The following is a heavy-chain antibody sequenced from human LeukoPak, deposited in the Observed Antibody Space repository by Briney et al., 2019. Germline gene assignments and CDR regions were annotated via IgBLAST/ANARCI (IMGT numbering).Heavy chain of an antibody. V-gene: IGHV3-30-3*01. CDR2: ISYDATNE. Sequence: SGGSLRLSCAASGFTFDDYAMHWVRQAPGKGLEWVAIISYDATNENYADSVKGRFTISRDISKNTLYLQMNSLRAEDTALYYCARGYYYGSRSYAYFDYWGQGTLVTVSS. CDR1: GFTFDDYA. CDR3: ARGYYYGSRSYAYFDY. J-gene: IGHJ4*02. D-gene: IGHD3-10*01.